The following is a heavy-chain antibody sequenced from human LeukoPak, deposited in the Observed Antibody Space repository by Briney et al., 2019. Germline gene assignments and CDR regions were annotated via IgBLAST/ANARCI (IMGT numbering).Heavy chain of an antibody. J-gene: IGHJ4*02. Sequence: GGSLRLSCAASGFTFSSYAMSWVRQAPGRGLGWVSAISGSGDGTYYADSVKGRFTISRDNSKNTLYLQINSLRAEDTAVYYCAKAPYDFWSGYWAGRSTGGSAFDYWGQGTLVTVSS. CDR3: AKAPYDFWSGYWAGRSTGGSAFDY. CDR2: ISGSGDGT. CDR1: GFTFSSYA. V-gene: IGHV3-23*01. D-gene: IGHD3-3*01.